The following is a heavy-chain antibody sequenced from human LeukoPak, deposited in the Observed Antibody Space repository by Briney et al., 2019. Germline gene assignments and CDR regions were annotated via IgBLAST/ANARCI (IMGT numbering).Heavy chain of an antibody. CDR3: AREGVIEAPPGYYYYYMDV. CDR1: GGTFSSYT. J-gene: IGHJ6*03. D-gene: IGHD6-6*01. Sequence: SVKVSCKASGGTFSSYTISWVRQAPGQGLEWMGRIIPILGIANYAQKFQGRVTITADKSTSTAYMELSSLRSEDTAVYYCAREGVIEAPPGYYYYYMDVWGKGTTVTVSS. V-gene: IGHV1-69*04. CDR2: IIPILGIA.